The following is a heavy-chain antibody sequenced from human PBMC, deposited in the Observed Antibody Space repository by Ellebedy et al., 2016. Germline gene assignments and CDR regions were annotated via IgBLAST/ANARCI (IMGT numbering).Heavy chain of an antibody. J-gene: IGHJ4*02. CDR3: VKDTAPYFGLFDY. CDR2: ISNSGFSP. D-gene: IGHD2-21*01. V-gene: IGHV3-23*01. Sequence: GGSLRLSCAVSGFTFSNYAMSWVRRAPGKGLEWVSGISNSGFSPYYEDSVKGRFTISRDDSKNTVFLQLNNLTADDTATYFCVKDTAPYFGLFDYWGQGALVSVSS. CDR1: GFTFSNYA.